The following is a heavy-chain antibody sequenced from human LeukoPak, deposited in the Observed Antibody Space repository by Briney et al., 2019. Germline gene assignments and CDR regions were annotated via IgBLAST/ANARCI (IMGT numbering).Heavy chain of an antibody. CDR2: IFPIFGTA. CDR3: ASEKTYYYDSSGYVDY. CDR1: GGTFSSYA. D-gene: IGHD3-22*01. J-gene: IGHJ4*02. Sequence: SVKDSSKASGGTFSSYAISWVRQAPGQGLEWMGGIFPIFGTANSAQKFRGGVTITADKSTSTAYMELSSLRSENTAVYDCASEKTYYYDSSGYVDYWGQGTLVTVSS. V-gene: IGHV1-69*06.